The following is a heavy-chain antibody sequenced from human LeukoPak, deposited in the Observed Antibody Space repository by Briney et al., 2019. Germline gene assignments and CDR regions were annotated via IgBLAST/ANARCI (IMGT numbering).Heavy chain of an antibody. CDR3: ARDGLDDCSSTSCYNDWFDP. D-gene: IGHD2-2*02. V-gene: IGHV1-8*02. CDR1: GYTFTSYD. J-gene: IGHJ5*02. CDR2: MNPNSGNT. Sequence: GASVKVSCKASGYTFTSYDINWVRQATGQGLEWMGWMNPNSGNTGYAQKFQGRVTMTEDTSTDTAYMELSSLRSEDTAVYYCARDGLDDCSSTSCYNDWFDPWGQGTLVTVSS.